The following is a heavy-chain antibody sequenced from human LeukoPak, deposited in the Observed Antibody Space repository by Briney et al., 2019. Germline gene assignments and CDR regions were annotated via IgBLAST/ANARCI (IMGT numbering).Heavy chain of an antibody. CDR2: IYTSGST. D-gene: IGHD1-26*01. V-gene: IGHV4-61*02. CDR1: GGSISSGSYY. Sequence: PSETLSLTCTVSGGSISSGSYYWSWIRQPAGKGLEWIGRIYTSGSTNYNPSLKSRVTISVDTSKNQFSLKLSSVTAADTAVYYCARANSGSYQIDASIGAFDIWGQGTMVTVSS. CDR3: ARANSGSYQIDASIGAFDI. J-gene: IGHJ3*02.